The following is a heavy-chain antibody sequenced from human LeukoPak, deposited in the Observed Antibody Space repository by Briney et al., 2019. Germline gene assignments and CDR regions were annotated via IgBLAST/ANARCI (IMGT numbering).Heavy chain of an antibody. CDR1: GFTFSSYS. CDR3: ARVFRYCSSTSCYTEDY. Sequence: GGSLRLSCAASGFTFSSYSMNWVRQAPGKGLEWVSSISSSSSYIYYADSVKGRFTISRDNAKNSLYLQMNSLRAEDTAVYYCARVFRYCSSTSCYTEDYWGQGALVTVSS. D-gene: IGHD2-2*02. V-gene: IGHV3-21*01. J-gene: IGHJ4*02. CDR2: ISSSSSYI.